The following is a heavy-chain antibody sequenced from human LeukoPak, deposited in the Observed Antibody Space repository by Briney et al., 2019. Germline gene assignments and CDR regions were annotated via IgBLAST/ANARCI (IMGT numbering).Heavy chain of an antibody. D-gene: IGHD3-16*01. CDR3: ARRGTDY. J-gene: IGHJ4*02. V-gene: IGHV1-58*01. CDR2: IVIGSGNT. CDR1: GFTFTSSV. Sequence: SVKVSCKASGFTFTSSVVQWVRQARGQRLEWIGWIVIGSGNTNYAQKFQERVTITRDMSTSTAYMELSSLRSEDTAVYYCARRGTDYWGQGTLVTVSS.